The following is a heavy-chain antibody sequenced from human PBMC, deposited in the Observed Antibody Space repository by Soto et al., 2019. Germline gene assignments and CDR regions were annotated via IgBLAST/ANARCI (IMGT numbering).Heavy chain of an antibody. J-gene: IGHJ3*02. V-gene: IGHV2-5*01. Sequence: CPTLLNPTKTFTLTCTLTGCSLSTSGLGLGWIRQTPGKALEGLALDYLNDDKHYRPSLKSRLTITKNTSKNQANLTMTNMDPVDTATYYCARGLATLPVFAFDIWGQGTVVTVSS. CDR2: DYLNDDK. CDR3: ARGLATLPVFAFDI. CDR1: GCSLSTSGLG. D-gene: IGHD1-1*01.